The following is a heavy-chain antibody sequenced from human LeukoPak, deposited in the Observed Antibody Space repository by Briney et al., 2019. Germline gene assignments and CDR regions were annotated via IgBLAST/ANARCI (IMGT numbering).Heavy chain of an antibody. Sequence: SVKVSCKASGGTFSSYAISWVRLAPGQGLEWMGGIIPIFGTANYAQKFQGRVTITADESTSTAYMELSSLRSEDTAVYYCARDYGDYTWYFDLWGRGTLVTVSS. V-gene: IGHV1-69*13. CDR1: GGTFSSYA. D-gene: IGHD4-17*01. CDR3: ARDYGDYTWYFDL. CDR2: IIPIFGTA. J-gene: IGHJ2*01.